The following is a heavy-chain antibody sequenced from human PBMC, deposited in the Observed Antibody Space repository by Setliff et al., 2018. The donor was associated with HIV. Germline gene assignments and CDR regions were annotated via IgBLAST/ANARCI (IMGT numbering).Heavy chain of an antibody. CDR3: ARDQKGYSYGYFDS. CDR1: GGSISSYY. J-gene: IGHJ4*02. CDR2: VNRDGGA. D-gene: IGHD5-18*01. Sequence: SETLSLTCTVSGGSISSYYWSWIRQPAGKGLEWVGQVNRDGGAHYNPSLRSRVTISVDTSKNQFSLRLSSVTAADTAVYYCARDQKGYSYGYFDSWGQGTLVTVSS. V-gene: IGHV4-4*07.